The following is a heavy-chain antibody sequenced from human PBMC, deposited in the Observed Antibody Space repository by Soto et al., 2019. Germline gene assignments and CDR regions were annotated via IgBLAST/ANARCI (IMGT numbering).Heavy chain of an antibody. D-gene: IGHD3-3*01. CDR3: ARVYTIFGVVGAFDI. CDR1: GYTFTSYA. Sequence: ASVKVSCKASGYTFTSYAMHWVRQAPGQRLEWMGWINAGNGNTKYSQKFQGRVTITRDTSASTAYMELSSLRSEDTAVYYCARVYTIFGVVGAFDIWGQGXMVTVSS. CDR2: INAGNGNT. J-gene: IGHJ3*02. V-gene: IGHV1-3*01.